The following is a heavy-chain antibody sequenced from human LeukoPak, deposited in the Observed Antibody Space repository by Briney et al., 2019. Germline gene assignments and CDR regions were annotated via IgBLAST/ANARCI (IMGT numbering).Heavy chain of an antibody. Sequence: GGSLRLSCAASGLPFSSYAMSWVRQAPGKGLEWVSGISGSGGRTNYADSVKGRFTISRDNSKNTLYLLMNSLRAEDTAVYYCAKGSAAARPYYFDYWGQGTLVTVSS. D-gene: IGHD6-6*01. V-gene: IGHV3-23*01. J-gene: IGHJ4*02. CDR3: AKGSAAARPYYFDY. CDR2: ISGSGGRT. CDR1: GLPFSSYA.